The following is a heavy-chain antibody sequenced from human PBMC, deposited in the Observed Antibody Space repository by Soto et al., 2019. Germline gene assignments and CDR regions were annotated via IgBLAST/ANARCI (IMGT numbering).Heavy chain of an antibody. Sequence: QVQLVQSGAAVKKPGASVKVSCKASGYTFINYYMHWVRQAPGQGLEWMGIINPNGGSTTYAQKFQGRVTLTRDTSTNTVNMELSSLRSEDTAVYYCAREKWLVRRNDPFDIWGQGTMVTVSS. CDR2: INPNGGST. CDR1: GYTFINYY. V-gene: IGHV1-46*01. J-gene: IGHJ3*02. CDR3: AREKWLVRRNDPFDI. D-gene: IGHD6-19*01.